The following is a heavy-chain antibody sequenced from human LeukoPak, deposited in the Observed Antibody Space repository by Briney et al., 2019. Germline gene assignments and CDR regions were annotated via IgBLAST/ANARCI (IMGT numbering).Heavy chain of an antibody. CDR1: GFTFSNYA. D-gene: IGHD2-2*01. J-gene: IGHJ4*02. CDR2: LSWDGTDK. V-gene: IGHV3-30-3*01. CDR3: ARAGCSSTSCPGGY. Sequence: PGGSLRLSCAASGFTFSNYAIHWVRQAPGKGLEWVAVLSWDGTDKNYADSVKGRFTISRDNSKNTVYLQMNSLRPEDTAVYYCARAGCSSTSCPGGYWGQGTLVTVSS.